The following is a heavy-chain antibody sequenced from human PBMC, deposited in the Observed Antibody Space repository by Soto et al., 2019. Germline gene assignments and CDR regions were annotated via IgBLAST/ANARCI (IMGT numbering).Heavy chain of an antibody. Sequence: PGWSLRLSCASSVFTFTRYSMKWVRQAPGKGLEWVSSISSTTNYIYYADSMKGRFTVSRDNAKNSVYLEMNSLSAEDTAVYYCARESEDLTSNFDYWGQGTLVTVSS. CDR3: ARESEDLTSNFDY. CDR1: VFTFTRYS. V-gene: IGHV3-21*01. J-gene: IGHJ4*02. CDR2: ISSTTNYI.